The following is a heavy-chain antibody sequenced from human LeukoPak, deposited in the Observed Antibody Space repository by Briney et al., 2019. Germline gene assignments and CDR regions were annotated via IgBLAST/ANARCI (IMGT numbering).Heavy chain of an antibody. CDR3: ARVTGYMIEDYFDY. J-gene: IGHJ4*02. V-gene: IGHV4-59*01. CDR2: VYYSGST. CDR1: GDSISTYF. Sequence: SETLSLTCTVSGDSISTYFWSWIRQPPGKGLEWIGYVYYSGSTNYNPSLESRITVSVDTSKNQFSLRLSSVTAADTAVYYCARVTGYMIEDYFDYWGQGTLVTVSS. D-gene: IGHD3-22*01.